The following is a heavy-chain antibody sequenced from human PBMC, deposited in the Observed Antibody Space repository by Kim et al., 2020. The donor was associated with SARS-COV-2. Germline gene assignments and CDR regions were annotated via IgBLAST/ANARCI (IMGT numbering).Heavy chain of an antibody. D-gene: IGHD6-19*01. CDR2: INHSGST. V-gene: IGHV4-34*01. Sequence: SETLSLTCAVYGGSFSGYYWSWIRQPPGKGLEWIGEINHSGSTNYNPSLKSRVTISVDTSKNQFSLKLSSVTAADTAVYYCARGCLIAVAGTLIPYYYYYMDVWGKGTTVTVSS. J-gene: IGHJ6*03. CDR1: GGSFSGYY. CDR3: ARGCLIAVAGTLIPYYYYYMDV.